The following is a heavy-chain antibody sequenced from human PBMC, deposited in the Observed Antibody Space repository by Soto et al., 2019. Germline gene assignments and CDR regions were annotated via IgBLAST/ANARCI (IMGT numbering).Heavy chain of an antibody. Sequence: ASVKVSCKASGYTFTTNAIHWVRQAPGQRLEWMGWINAANGNTKYSQKFQGRVTITRDTSASTVYMELSSLRSEDTAVYYCARTDYSNYLGINWGQGTLVTVS. J-gene: IGHJ4*02. CDR2: INAANGNT. CDR3: ARTDYSNYLGIN. D-gene: IGHD4-4*01. CDR1: GYTFTTNA. V-gene: IGHV1-3*01.